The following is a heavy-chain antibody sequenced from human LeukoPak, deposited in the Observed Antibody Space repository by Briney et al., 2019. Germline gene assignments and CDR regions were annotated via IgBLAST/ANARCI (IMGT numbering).Heavy chain of an antibody. CDR3: GHRPPPLDSGSGGGWFDP. V-gene: IGHV2-5*02. CDR2: IYWDADK. J-gene: IGHJ5*02. Sequence: SGPTLVKPTQTLTLTCTISGFSLSTSGVGVGWIRQPPGKALEWLALIYWDADKRYSPSLKSRLTITKDTSKNQVVLTMTNMDPMDTATYYCGHRPPPLDSGSGGGWFDPWGQGTLVTVSS. CDR1: GFSLSTSGVG. D-gene: IGHD3-10*01.